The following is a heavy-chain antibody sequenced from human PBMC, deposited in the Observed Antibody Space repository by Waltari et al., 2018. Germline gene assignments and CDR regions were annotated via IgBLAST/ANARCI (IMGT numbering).Heavy chain of an antibody. Sequence: QITLKESGPTLVKPTQTLTLTCTFSGFSLSTSGVGVGWIRQPPGKALEWLALIYWNDDKRYSPSLKSRLTITKDTSKNQVVLTMTNMDPVDTATYYCAHRRWGHYDFWSGPYYFDYWGQGTLVTVSS. J-gene: IGHJ4*02. D-gene: IGHD3-3*01. CDR3: AHRRWGHYDFWSGPYYFDY. CDR2: IYWNDDK. V-gene: IGHV2-5*01. CDR1: GFSLSTSGVG.